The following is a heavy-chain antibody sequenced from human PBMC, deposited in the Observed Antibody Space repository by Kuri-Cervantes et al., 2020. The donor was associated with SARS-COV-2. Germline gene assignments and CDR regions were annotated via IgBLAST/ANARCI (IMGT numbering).Heavy chain of an antibody. CDR1: GFSLTTSGMC. Sequence: SGPTLVKPTQTLTLTCTFSGFSLTTSGMCVAWIRQPPGKALEWLARIDWDDDKYYKTSLKTRLTISKDTSKNQVVLTMTNMDPVDTATYYCARNSYYYDSSGYYYFDGWGQGTLVTVSS. CDR3: ARNSYYYDSSGYYYFDG. D-gene: IGHD3-22*01. J-gene: IGHJ4*02. CDR2: IDWDDDK. V-gene: IGHV2-70*11.